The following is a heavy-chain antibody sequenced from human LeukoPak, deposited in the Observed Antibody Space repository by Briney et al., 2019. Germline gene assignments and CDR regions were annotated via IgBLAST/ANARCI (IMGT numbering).Heavy chain of an antibody. Sequence: ASVKVSCKASGYTFTRYYMHGVRQAPGQRLEWMGIIKPRGGSTSYAQKFQGRVTMTRDTSTSTVYMELSSLRSEDTAVYYCASDGSRKWGYCSGGSCYDYYGMDVWGQGTTVTVSS. J-gene: IGHJ6*02. D-gene: IGHD2-15*01. CDR1: GYTFTRYY. V-gene: IGHV1-46*01. CDR3: ASDGSRKWGYCSGGSCYDYYGMDV. CDR2: IKPRGGST.